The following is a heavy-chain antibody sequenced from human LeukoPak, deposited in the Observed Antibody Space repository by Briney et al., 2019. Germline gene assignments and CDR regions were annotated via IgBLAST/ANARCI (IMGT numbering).Heavy chain of an antibody. CDR2: INPNSGGT. V-gene: IGHV1-2*02. CDR3: ARDPSFYYYDSRHPPFDI. CDR1: GYTFTGYY. D-gene: IGHD3-22*01. Sequence: GASVKVSCKASGYTFTGYYMHWVRQAPGQGLEWMGWINPNSGGTNYAQKFQGRVTMTRDTSISTAYMELSRLRSDDTAVYYCARDPSFYYYDSRHPPFDIWGQGTMVTVSS. J-gene: IGHJ3*02.